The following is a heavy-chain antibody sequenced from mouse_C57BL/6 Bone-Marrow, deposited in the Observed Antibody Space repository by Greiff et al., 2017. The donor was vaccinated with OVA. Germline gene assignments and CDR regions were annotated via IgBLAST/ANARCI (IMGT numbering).Heavy chain of an antibody. CDR1: GYSITSGYY. D-gene: IGHD1-1*01. Sequence: VQLQQSGPGLVKPSQSLSLTCSVTGYSITSGYYWNWIRQFPGNKLEWMGYISYDGSNNYNQSLKNRISITRDTSKNQFFLKLNSVTTEDTATYYCARDRIYYGSSPFAYWGQGTLVTVSA. J-gene: IGHJ3*01. CDR3: ARDRIYYGSSPFAY. CDR2: ISYDGSN. V-gene: IGHV3-6*01.